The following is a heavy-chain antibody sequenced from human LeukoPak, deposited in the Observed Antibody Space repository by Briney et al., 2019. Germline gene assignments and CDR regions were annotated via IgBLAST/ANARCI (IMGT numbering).Heavy chain of an antibody. V-gene: IGHV3-48*04. Sequence: GGSLRLSCAASGFTFSSYSMNWIRQAPGKGLEWVSYISSSGSTIYYADSVKGRFTISRDNAKNSLYLQMNSLRAEDTAVYYCAREGIVVALKGPDAFDIWGQGTMVTVSS. D-gene: IGHD3-22*01. J-gene: IGHJ3*02. CDR1: GFTFSSYS. CDR2: ISSSGSTI. CDR3: AREGIVVALKGPDAFDI.